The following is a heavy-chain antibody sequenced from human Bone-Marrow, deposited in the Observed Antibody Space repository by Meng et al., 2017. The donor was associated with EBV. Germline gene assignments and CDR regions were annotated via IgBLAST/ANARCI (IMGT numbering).Heavy chain of an antibody. D-gene: IGHD3-16*01. Sequence: GPGPGLVKPSGSRSPTCPVSGGSRSSRSYCWGWIRQPPGKGLGGIGSIYYSGSTYYNPSLKSRVPISVDTSKNQFSLKLSSVTAADTAVYYCARPGGGGRVTYYFDYWGQGTLVTVSS. J-gene: IGHJ4*02. CDR1: GGSRSSRSYC. CDR3: ARPGGGGRVTYYFDY. V-gene: IGHV4-39*01. CDR2: IYYSGST.